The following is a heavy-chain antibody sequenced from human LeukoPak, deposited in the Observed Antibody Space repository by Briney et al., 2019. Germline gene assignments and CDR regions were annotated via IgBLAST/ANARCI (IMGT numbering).Heavy chain of an antibody. J-gene: IGHJ4*02. CDR2: IRSKAYGGTT. CDR3: TRVPYCSGGSCYALRLDY. Sequence: GGSLRLSCTASGFTFGDYAMSWFRQAPGKVLEWVGFIRSKAYGGTTEYAASVKGRFTISRDDSKSIAYLQMNSLKTEDTAVYYCTRVPYCSGGSCYALRLDYWGQGTLVTVSS. V-gene: IGHV3-49*03. D-gene: IGHD2-15*01. CDR1: GFTFGDYA.